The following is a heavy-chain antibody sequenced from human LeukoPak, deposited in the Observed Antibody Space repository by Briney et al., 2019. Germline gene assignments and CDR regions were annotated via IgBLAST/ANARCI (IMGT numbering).Heavy chain of an antibody. Sequence: GGSLRLSCAASGFTFSSYGMHWVRQAPGKGLEWVAVIWYDGSNKYYADSVKGRFTISRDNSKNTLDLQMNSLRAEDTAVYYCARGRGKKNYYGSGSYHFDYWGQGTLVTVSS. CDR2: IWYDGSNK. CDR3: ARGRGKKNYYGSGSYHFDY. V-gene: IGHV3-33*01. D-gene: IGHD3-10*01. J-gene: IGHJ4*02. CDR1: GFTFSSYG.